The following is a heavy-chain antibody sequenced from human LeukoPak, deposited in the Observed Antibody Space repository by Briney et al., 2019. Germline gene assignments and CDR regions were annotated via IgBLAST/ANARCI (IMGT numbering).Heavy chain of an antibody. CDR1: GASISGYY. V-gene: IGHV4-59*01. D-gene: IGHD3-3*01. J-gene: IGHJ6*02. Sequence: SETLSLTCTVSGASISGYYWGWIRQPPGKGLEWIGYIYYSGSTKYNPSLKSRVTISVDTSKNQFSLKLSSVTAADTAVYYCARALTYYDFWSGYISGMDVWGQGTTVTVSS. CDR3: ARALTYYDFWSGYISGMDV. CDR2: IYYSGST.